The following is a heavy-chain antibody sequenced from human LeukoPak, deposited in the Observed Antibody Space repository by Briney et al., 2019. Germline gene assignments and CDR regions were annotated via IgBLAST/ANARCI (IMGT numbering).Heavy chain of an antibody. CDR3: ARYSGSFDFDY. CDR1: GYTFTSYD. D-gene: IGHD1-26*01. CDR2: MNPNSGNT. V-gene: IGHV1-8*03. J-gene: IGHJ4*02. Sequence: ASVKVSCKAPGYTFTSYDINWVRQATGQGLEWMGWMNPNSGNTGYAQKFQGRVTITRNTSISTAYMELSSPRSEDTAVYYCARYSGSFDFDYWGQGTLVSVSS.